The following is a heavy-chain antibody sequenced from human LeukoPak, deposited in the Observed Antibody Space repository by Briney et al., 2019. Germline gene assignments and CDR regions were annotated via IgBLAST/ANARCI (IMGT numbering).Heavy chain of an antibody. CDR1: GFTFTKAW. CDR3: TTDGGIGPSPISDY. D-gene: IGHD6-13*01. V-gene: IGHV3-15*01. Sequence: PGGSLRLSCAASGFTFTKAWMSWVRQAPGKGLEWIGRIKSKRDGGTTDYAAPVQGRFAMSRDDSQNTVYLQMNSLKTADTAVYYCTTDGGIGPSPISDYWGQGTLLTVSS. CDR2: IKSKRDGGTT. J-gene: IGHJ4*02.